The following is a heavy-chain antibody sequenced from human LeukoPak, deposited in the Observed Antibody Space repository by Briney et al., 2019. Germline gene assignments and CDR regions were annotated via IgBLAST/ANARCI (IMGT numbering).Heavy chain of an antibody. V-gene: IGHV3-23*01. D-gene: IGHD6-19*01. CDR3: AKDAPGIAVAGRFDP. J-gene: IGHJ5*02. CDR1: GFTFSSYA. CDR2: ISVSGGST. Sequence: GGSLRLSCAASGFTFSSYAMSWVRQAPGKGLEWCSAISVSGGSTYYADSVKGRFTISRDNSKSTLYLQMNSLRAEDTAVYYCAKDAPGIAVAGRFDPWGQGTLVTVSS.